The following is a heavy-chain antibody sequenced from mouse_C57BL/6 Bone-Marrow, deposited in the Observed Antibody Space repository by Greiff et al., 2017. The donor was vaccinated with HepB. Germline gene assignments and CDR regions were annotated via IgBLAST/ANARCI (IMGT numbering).Heavy chain of an antibody. CDR2: IYPRSGNT. V-gene: IGHV1-81*01. Sequence: QVQLQQSGAELARPGASVKLSCKASGYTFTSYGISWVKQRTGQGLEWIGGIYPRSGNTYYNEKFKGKATLTADKSSSTAYMELRSLTSKDSAVYFCARAYYYGSSPYWYFDVWGTGTTVTVSS. CDR3: ARAYYYGSSPYWYFDV. CDR1: GYTFTSYG. D-gene: IGHD1-1*01. J-gene: IGHJ1*03.